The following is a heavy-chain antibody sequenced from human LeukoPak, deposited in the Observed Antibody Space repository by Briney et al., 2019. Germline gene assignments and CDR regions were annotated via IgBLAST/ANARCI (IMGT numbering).Heavy chain of an antibody. D-gene: IGHD2-15*01. V-gene: IGHV4-31*03. CDR1: GGSVSSGSYY. CDR3: AREGVCSGGSCYSDY. Sequence: PSETLSLTCTVSGGSVSSGSYYWSWIRQRPGKGLEWIGYIYYSGSTYYNPSLKSRLTISVATSKNQFSLKLSSVTAADTAVYYCAREGVCSGGSCYSDYWGQGTLVTVSS. J-gene: IGHJ4*02. CDR2: IYYSGST.